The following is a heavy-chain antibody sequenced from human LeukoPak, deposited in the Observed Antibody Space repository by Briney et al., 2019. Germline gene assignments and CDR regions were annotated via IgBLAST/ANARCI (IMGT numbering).Heavy chain of an antibody. D-gene: IGHD1-26*01. CDR3: TRVGPSGSQRGGFDI. J-gene: IGHJ3*02. CDR2: IRSKANSYAT. Sequence: PGGSLRLSCAASGFTFSGSAMHWVRQASGKGLEWVGRIRSKANSYATAYAASVKGRFTISRDDSKNTAYLQMNSLKSEDTAVYYCTRVGPSGSQRGGFDISGQGTMVTVSS. V-gene: IGHV3-73*01. CDR1: GFTFSGSA.